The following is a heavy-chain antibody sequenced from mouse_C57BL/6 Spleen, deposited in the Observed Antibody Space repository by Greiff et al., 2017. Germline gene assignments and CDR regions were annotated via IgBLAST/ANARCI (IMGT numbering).Heavy chain of an antibody. CDR2: IYPGDGDT. D-gene: IGHD4-1*01. V-gene: IGHV1-80*01. Sequence: QVQLQQSGAELVKPGASVKISCKASGYAFSSYWMNWVKQRPGKGLEWIGQIYPGDGDTNYNGKFKGKATLTADKSSSTDYMQLSSLTSEDSAVXFCARRNWDVGYFDVWGTGTTVTVSS. J-gene: IGHJ1*03. CDR1: GYAFSSYW. CDR3: ARRNWDVGYFDV.